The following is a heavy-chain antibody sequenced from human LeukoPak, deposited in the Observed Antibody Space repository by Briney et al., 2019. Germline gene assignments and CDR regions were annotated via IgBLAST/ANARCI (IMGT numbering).Heavy chain of an antibody. CDR1: GFTFSTYA. V-gene: IGHV3-23*01. CDR2: LSSNGAHT. J-gene: IGHJ3*02. Sequence: GGSLRLSCAASGFTFSTYAMSWVRQAPGKGLEWVSTLSSNGAHTYYADSVKGRFTISRDNPKSTLYLQMNSLRAEDTAVCYCVEEMATISYVSHIWGQGTMVTVSS. D-gene: IGHD5-24*01. CDR3: VEEMATISYVSHI.